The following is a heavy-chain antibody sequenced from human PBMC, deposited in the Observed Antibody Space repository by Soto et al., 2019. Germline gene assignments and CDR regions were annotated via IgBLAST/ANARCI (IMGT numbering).Heavy chain of an antibody. CDR2: IYHSGST. V-gene: IGHV4-30-2*01. CDR3: AGVQLERRNWFDP. CDR1: GGSICSGGYS. Sequence: PSETPSITCAVCGGSICSGGYSWTWIQQPPGKGLEWIGYIYHSGSTYYNPSLKSRVTISVDRPKNQFSLKLSSVTAADTAVYYCAGVQLERRNWFDPWGQGTLVTVSS. D-gene: IGHD1-1*01. J-gene: IGHJ5*02.